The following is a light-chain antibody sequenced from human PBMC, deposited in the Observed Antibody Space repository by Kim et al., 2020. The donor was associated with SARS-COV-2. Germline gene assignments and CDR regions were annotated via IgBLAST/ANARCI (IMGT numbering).Light chain of an antibody. J-gene: IGKJ1*01. CDR2: GAS. CDR1: QSVSSNY. V-gene: IGKV3-20*01. Sequence: YPGERATLSCRASQSVSSNYLVWYQQKPGQTPRLLIYGASTRATGIPDRFSGSGSGTDFTLTITRLEPEDFAVYYCQQYGSSPPAFGQGTKVDIK. CDR3: QQYGSSPPA.